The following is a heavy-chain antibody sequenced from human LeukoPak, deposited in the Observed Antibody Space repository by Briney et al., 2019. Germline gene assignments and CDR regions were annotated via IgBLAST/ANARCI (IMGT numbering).Heavy chain of an antibody. CDR3: ARHHRFSPTKAYMDV. J-gene: IGHJ6*02. CDR2: ISSSGSTI. CDR1: GFTFSSYE. D-gene: IGHD2/OR15-2a*01. V-gene: IGHV3-48*03. Sequence: PGGSLRLSCAASGFTFSSYEMNWVRQAPGKGLEWVSYISSSGSTIYYADSVKGRFTISRDNAKNSLYLQMNSLRAEDTAVYYCARHHRFSPTKAYMDVWGQGTTVTVSS.